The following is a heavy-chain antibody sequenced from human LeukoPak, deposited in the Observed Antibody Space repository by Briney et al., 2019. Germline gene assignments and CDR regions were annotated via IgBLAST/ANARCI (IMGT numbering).Heavy chain of an antibody. CDR3: AEGRNWNDMGDGFDI. CDR1: GYTFTAHD. D-gene: IGHD1-1*01. CDR2: MDPKNGNS. J-gene: IGHJ3*02. V-gene: IGHV1-8*01. Sequence: ASVNVSCKASGYTFTAHDINWVRQATGQGLEWMVWMDPKNGNSGYAQKFQGRVTMTRNTSISTAYMELHNLRSEDTAIYYCAEGRNWNDMGDGFDIWGQGTLVTVSS.